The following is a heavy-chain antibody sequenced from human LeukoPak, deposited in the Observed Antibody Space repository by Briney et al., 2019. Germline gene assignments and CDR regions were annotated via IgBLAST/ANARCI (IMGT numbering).Heavy chain of an antibody. CDR2: ISYDGSNK. V-gene: IGHV3-30-3*01. D-gene: IGHD6-19*01. Sequence: TGGSLRLSCAASGFTFSSYAMHWVRQAPGKGLEWVAVISYDGSNKYYADSVKGRFTISRDNSKNTLYLQMNSLRAEDTAVYYCARDDVAVTGALDFWGQGTLVTVSS. CDR1: GFTFSSYA. J-gene: IGHJ4*02. CDR3: ARDDVAVTGALDF.